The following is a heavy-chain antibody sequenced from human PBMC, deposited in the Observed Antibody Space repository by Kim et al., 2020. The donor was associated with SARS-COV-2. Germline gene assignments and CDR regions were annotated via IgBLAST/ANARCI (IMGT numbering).Heavy chain of an antibody. CDR2: GNT. CDR3: ARGRRHFQH. Sequence: GNTTYNPSLKSRVAISVGTSKNQFSLRLSSVTAADTAVYYCARGRRHFQHWGQGTLVTVSS. J-gene: IGHJ1*01. V-gene: IGHV4-34*01.